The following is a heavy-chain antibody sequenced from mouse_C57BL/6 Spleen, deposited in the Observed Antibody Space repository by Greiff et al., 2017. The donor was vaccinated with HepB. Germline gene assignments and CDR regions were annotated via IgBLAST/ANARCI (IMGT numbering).Heavy chain of an antibody. V-gene: IGHV2-2*01. CDR1: GFSLTSYG. CDR3: ARRSYGYDYFDY. CDR2: IWSGGST. Sequence: VQLQQSGPGLVQPSQSLSITCTVSGFSLTSYGVHWVRQSPGKGLEWLGVIWSGGSTDYNAAFISRLSISKDNSKSQVFFKMNSLQADDTAIYYCARRSYGYDYFDYWGQGTTLTVSS. D-gene: IGHD2-2*01. J-gene: IGHJ2*01.